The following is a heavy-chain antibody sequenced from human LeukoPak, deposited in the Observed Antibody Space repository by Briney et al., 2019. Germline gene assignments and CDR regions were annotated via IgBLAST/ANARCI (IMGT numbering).Heavy chain of an antibody. CDR3: ARDSRQSGYYYYFDY. Sequence: GGSLRLSCAASGFTFSSYSMNWVRQAPGKGLEWVAVISYDGSNKYYADSVKGRFTISRDNSKNTLYLQMNSLRAEDTAVYYCARDSRQSGYYYYFDYWGQGTLVTVSS. J-gene: IGHJ4*02. CDR1: GFTFSSYS. CDR2: ISYDGSNK. V-gene: IGHV3-30*03. D-gene: IGHD3-3*01.